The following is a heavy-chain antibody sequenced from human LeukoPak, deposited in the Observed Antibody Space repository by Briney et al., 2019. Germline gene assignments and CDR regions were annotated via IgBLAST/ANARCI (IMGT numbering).Heavy chain of an antibody. D-gene: IGHD4-23*01. CDR2: IYSGGST. V-gene: IGHV3-66*02. CDR3: ARVSTVGYYYCGMDV. J-gene: IGHJ6*02. Sequence: PGGSLRLSCAASGFTVSSNYMSWVRQAPGKGLEWVSVIYSGGSTYYADSVKGRFTISRDNSKNTLYLQMNSLRAEDTAVYYCARVSTVGYYYCGMDVWGQGTTVTVSS. CDR1: GFTVSSNY.